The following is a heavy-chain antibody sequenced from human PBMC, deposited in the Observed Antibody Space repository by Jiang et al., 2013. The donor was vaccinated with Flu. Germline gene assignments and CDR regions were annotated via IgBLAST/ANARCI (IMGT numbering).Heavy chain of an antibody. CDR2: INPSGGST. CDR3: ARSGGITMVRGVIPMGNWFDP. J-gene: IGHJ5*02. V-gene: IGHV1-46*01. D-gene: IGHD3-10*01. Sequence: SYGISWVRQAPGQGLEWMGIINPSGGSTSYAQKFQGRVTMTRDTSTSTVYMELSSLRSEDTAVYYCARSGGITMVRGVIPMGNWFDPWGQGTLVTVSS. CDR1: SYG.